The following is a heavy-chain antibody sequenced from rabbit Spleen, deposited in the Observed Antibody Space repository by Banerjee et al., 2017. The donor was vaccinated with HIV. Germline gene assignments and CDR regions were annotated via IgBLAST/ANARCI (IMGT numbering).Heavy chain of an antibody. CDR2: IDGGSSGTT. CDR3: ARDVDGIPLYVFEL. Sequence: QSLEESGGDLVKPGASLTLTCTASGFSFSPNYYMCWVRQAPGKGLEWIACIDGGSSGTTGYASWAKGRFTISKTSSTTVTLQMTSLTVADTATYFCARDVDGIPLYVFELWGPGTLVTVS. CDR1: GFSFSPNYY. V-gene: IGHV1S40*01. J-gene: IGHJ4*01. D-gene: IGHD5-1*01.